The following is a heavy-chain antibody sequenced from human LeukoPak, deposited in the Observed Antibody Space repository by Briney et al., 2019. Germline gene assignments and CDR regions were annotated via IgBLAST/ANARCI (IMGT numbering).Heavy chain of an antibody. CDR3: AREYRSSSVRAFDY. Sequence: GGSLRLSCAASGFTFSSYDMHWVRQATGKGLEWVSAIGTAGDTYYPGSVKGRFTISRENAKNSVYLQMNSLRAGDTAVYYCAREYRSSSVRAFDYWGQGTLVTVSS. CDR2: IGTAGDT. D-gene: IGHD6-6*01. CDR1: GFTFSSYD. J-gene: IGHJ4*02. V-gene: IGHV3-13*01.